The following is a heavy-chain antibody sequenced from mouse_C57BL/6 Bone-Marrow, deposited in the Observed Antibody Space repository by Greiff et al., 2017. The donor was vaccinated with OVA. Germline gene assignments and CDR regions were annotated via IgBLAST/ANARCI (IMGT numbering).Heavy chain of an antibody. CDR2: ISGGGGNT. V-gene: IGHV5-9*01. D-gene: IGHD1-1*01. Sequence: EVQLVESGGGLVKPGGSLKLSCAASGFTFSSYTMSWVRQTPEKRLEWVATISGGGGNTYYPDSVKGRFTISRDNAKNTLYLQMSSLRSEDTALYYCARHYYGSSYLYYFDYWGQGTTLTVSS. CDR1: GFTFSSYT. J-gene: IGHJ2*01. CDR3: ARHYYGSSYLYYFDY.